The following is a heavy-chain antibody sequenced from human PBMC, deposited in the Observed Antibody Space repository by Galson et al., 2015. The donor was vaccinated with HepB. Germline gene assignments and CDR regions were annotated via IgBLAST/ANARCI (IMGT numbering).Heavy chain of an antibody. CDR1: GGPIGSYF. CDR3: ARDPFYGSGRSFWYFDL. CDR2: ITYSGST. J-gene: IGHJ2*01. D-gene: IGHD3-10*01. V-gene: IGHV4-59*01. Sequence: ETLSLTCTVSGGPIGSYFWSWIRPPPGKGLEWIGYITYSGSTKYNPSLKSRVTISVDPSKRQFSLKLRSVTPADTAMYYCARDPFYGSGRSFWYFDLWGRGTLVTVSS.